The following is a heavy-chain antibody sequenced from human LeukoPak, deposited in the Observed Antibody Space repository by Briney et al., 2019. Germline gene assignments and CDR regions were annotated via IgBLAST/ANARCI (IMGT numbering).Heavy chain of an antibody. Sequence: GGSLRLSCAASGFTVSSNYMSWVRQAPGKGLEWVSVIYSGGSTYYADSVKGRFTISRDNSKNTLYLQMNSLRAEDTAVYYCAKVGTAVAGIDYWGQGTLVTVSS. V-gene: IGHV3-53*01. J-gene: IGHJ4*02. CDR2: IYSGGST. CDR3: AKVGTAVAGIDY. CDR1: GFTVSSNY. D-gene: IGHD6-19*01.